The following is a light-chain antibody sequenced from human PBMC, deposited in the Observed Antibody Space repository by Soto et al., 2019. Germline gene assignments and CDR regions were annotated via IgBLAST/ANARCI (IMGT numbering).Light chain of an antibody. CDR1: ESVHSN. J-gene: IGKJ1*01. Sequence: EMVMTQSPATLSVSPGERVTLSCRASESVHSNLAWYQQKPGQGPSLLIYYASTRVTGVPDRFSGSGSGTEFTLTISSLQXXXXXXXXXXXXSNWPPTFGPGTKVEIK. CDR2: YAS. V-gene: IGKV3-15*01. CDR3: XXXSNWPPT.